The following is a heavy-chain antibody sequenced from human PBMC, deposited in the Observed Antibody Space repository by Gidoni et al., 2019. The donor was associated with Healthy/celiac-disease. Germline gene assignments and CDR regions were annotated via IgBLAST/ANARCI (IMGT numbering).Heavy chain of an antibody. D-gene: IGHD5-18*01. CDR2: IIPIFGTA. CDR3: ASGGYSYGSVGWSVDY. CDR1: GGTFSSYA. J-gene: IGHJ4*02. V-gene: IGHV1-69*06. Sequence: QVQLVQSGAEVKKPGSSVKVSCKASGGTFSSYAISWVRQSPGQGLEWMGGIIPIFGTANYAQKFQGRVTITADKSTSTAYMELSSLRSEDTAVYYCASGGYSYGSVGWSVDYWGQGTLVTVSS.